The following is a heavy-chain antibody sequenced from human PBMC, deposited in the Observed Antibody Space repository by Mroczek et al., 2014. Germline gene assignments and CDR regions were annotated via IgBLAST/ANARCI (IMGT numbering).Heavy chain of an antibody. CDR3: ARGYYDSSGHGRLFDY. CDR1: GDSVSSNSAA. V-gene: IGHV6-1*01. Sequence: QVQLVQSGPGLVKPSQTLSLTCAISGDSVSSNSAAWNWIRQSSSRGLEWLGRTYYRSKWYNDYAVSVKSRITINPDTSKNQFSLQLNSVTPEDTAVYYCARGYYDSSGHGRLFDYWGQGTLVTVSS. J-gene: IGHJ4*02. D-gene: IGHD3-22*01. CDR2: TYYRSKWYN.